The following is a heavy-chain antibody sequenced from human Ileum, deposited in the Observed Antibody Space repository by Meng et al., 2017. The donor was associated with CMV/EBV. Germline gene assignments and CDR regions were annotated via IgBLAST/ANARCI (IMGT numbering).Heavy chain of an antibody. V-gene: IGHV4-4*07. D-gene: IGHD2-2*01. CDR3: ARGSSSWAFDY. CDR1: GGSISGYY. CDR2: VYSSGST. J-gene: IGHJ4*02. Sequence: QVRRQASGPALGKPSETLSLNCTVSGGSISGYYWSWIRQPATKGLEWIGRVYSSGSTDYNPSLQSRVTMSVDTSKNQFSLKLSSVTAADTAVYYCARGSSSWAFDYWGQGTLVTVSS.